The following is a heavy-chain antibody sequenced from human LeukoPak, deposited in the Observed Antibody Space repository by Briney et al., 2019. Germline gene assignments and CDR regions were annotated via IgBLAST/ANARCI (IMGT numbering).Heavy chain of an antibody. D-gene: IGHD1-26*01. CDR3: AREARTVGANFDY. V-gene: IGHV3-21*01. CDR1: GFTFSSYS. CDR2: ISSSSSYI. J-gene: IGHJ4*02. Sequence: GGSLRLSCAASGFTFSSYSTNWVRQAPGKGLEWVSSISSSSSYIYYADSVKGRFTISRDNAKNSLYLQMNSLRAEDTAVYYCAREARTVGANFDYWGQGTLVTVSS.